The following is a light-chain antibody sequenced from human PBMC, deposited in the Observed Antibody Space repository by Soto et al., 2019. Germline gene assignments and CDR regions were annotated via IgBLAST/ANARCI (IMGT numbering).Light chain of an antibody. CDR1: SSDVSNYNF. Sequence: QSALTQPRSVSGSPGQSVTISCTGTSSDVSNYNFVSWYQQHPGKAPKLLIYDVNKRPSGVPDRFSGSKSGNTASLTISGLLAEDEADYYCCSYAGSYTDVFGIGTKLTVL. V-gene: IGLV2-11*01. J-gene: IGLJ1*01. CDR3: CSYAGSYTDV. CDR2: DVN.